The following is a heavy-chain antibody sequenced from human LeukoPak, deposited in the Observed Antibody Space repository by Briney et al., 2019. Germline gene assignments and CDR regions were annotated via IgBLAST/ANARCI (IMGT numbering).Heavy chain of an antibody. V-gene: IGHV3-23*01. Sequence: QTGGSLRLSCAASGFTFSSYAMSWVRQAPGKGLEWVSAISGSGGSTYYADSVKGRFTISRDNSKNTLYLQMNSLRAEDTAVYYCAKARPHTAMVPTVWYLDYWGQGTLVTVSS. CDR1: GFTFSSYA. CDR2: ISGSGGST. J-gene: IGHJ4*02. D-gene: IGHD5-18*01. CDR3: AKARPHTAMVPTVWYLDY.